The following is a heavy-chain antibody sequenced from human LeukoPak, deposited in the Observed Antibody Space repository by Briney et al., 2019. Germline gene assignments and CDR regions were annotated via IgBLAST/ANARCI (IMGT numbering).Heavy chain of an antibody. CDR2: ISSSSSYT. CDR1: GFTFSDYY. V-gene: IGHV3-11*06. D-gene: IGHD3-10*01. CDR3: ATSMVRGVIRGYWYFDL. Sequence: GGSLRLSCAASGFTFSDYYMNWIRQAPGKGLEWVSYISSSSSYTNYADSVKGRFTISRDNAKNSLYLQMNSLRAEDTAVYYCATSMVRGVIRGYWYFDLWGRGTLVTVSS. J-gene: IGHJ2*01.